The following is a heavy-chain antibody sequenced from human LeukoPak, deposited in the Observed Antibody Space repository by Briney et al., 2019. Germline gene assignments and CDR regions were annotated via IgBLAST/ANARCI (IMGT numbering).Heavy chain of an antibody. Sequence: ASVKVSCKASGYTFTSYDINWVRQATGQGLEWMGWMNPNSGNTGYAQKFQGRVTMTRNTSISTAYMELSSLRSEDTAVYYCARGNEEILDFWSGYYNSYYYGMDVWGQGTTVTVSS. CDR2: MNPNSGNT. J-gene: IGHJ6*02. CDR3: ARGNEEILDFWSGYYNSYYYGMDV. V-gene: IGHV1-8*01. CDR1: GYTFTSYD. D-gene: IGHD3-3*01.